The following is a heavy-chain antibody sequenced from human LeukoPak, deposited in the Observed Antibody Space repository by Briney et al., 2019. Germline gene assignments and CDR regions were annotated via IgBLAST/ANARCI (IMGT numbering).Heavy chain of an antibody. CDR1: GGSISSYY. J-gene: IGHJ3*02. CDR2: IYSSGNT. D-gene: IGHD5-12*01. CDR3: ARAGERGYNGYDDAFDI. V-gene: IGHV4-59*03. Sequence: SETLSLTCTVSGGSISSYYWSWLRQPPGKGLEWVGYIYSSGNTNYNPSLKSRVTISVDTSKNQFSLKPSSVTAADTAIYYCARAGERGYNGYDDAFDIWGQGTMVTVSS.